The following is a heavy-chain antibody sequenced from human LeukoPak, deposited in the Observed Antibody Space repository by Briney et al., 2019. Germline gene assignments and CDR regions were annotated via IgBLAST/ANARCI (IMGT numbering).Heavy chain of an antibody. Sequence: GASVKVSCKVSGYTLTELSTHWVRQAPGTGLEWMGGSDPEDGETIYGQRFQGRVTMTEDTSTDTAYMELSSLRSEDTAVYYCVTVALADFDYWGQGTLVTVSS. D-gene: IGHD6-19*01. CDR3: VTVALADFDY. J-gene: IGHJ4*02. V-gene: IGHV1-24*01. CDR2: SDPEDGET. CDR1: GYTLTELS.